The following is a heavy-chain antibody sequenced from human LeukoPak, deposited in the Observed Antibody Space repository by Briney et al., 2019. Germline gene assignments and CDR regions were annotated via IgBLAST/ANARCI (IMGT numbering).Heavy chain of an antibody. D-gene: IGHD1-1*01. Sequence: WGALRLSCAASECTFRSYWMNWVRQAPGRGLEGVAHINQEGSETHYVDSLKGRFTTSRDNARNSLCLQMNSLRAEDTAVYYCARGRPTWNDGSFDYWGPGTLVTASS. J-gene: IGHJ4*02. CDR2: INQEGSET. CDR3: ARGRPTWNDGSFDY. V-gene: IGHV3-7*04. CDR1: ECTFRSYW.